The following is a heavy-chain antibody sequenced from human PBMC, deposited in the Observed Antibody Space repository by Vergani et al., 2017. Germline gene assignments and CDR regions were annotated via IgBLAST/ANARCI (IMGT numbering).Heavy chain of an antibody. D-gene: IGHD3-22*01. CDR2: IHWSSDTK. CDR3: GKSIGGYFSMDGVDV. Sequence: EVQLVESGGGLVQPGRSLRLSCAASGFTFGDYGMHWVRPAPGKGLEWVSGIHWSSDTKGYAGSVKGRFTVSRDNAKNSLYLQMTSLRVEDTAVYYCGKSIGGYFSMDGVDVWGQGTTVTVSS. V-gene: IGHV3-9*01. CDR1: GFTFGDYG. J-gene: IGHJ6*02.